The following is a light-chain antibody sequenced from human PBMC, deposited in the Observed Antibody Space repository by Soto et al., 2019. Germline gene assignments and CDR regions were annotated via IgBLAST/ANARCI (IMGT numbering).Light chain of an antibody. J-gene: IGKJ5*01. CDR1: QSICNY. CDR3: QQSYSTPRT. Sequence: DIQMTQSPSSLSASVGDRVTITCRASQSICNYLNWYQQKPGKAPNLLIYAASSLQSGVPSRFSGSGSGTDFTLTISSLQPEDFATYYCQQSYSTPRTFGQGTRLEIK. CDR2: AAS. V-gene: IGKV1-39*01.